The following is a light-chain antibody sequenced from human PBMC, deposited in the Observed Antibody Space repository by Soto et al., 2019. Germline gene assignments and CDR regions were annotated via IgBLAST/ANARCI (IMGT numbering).Light chain of an antibody. CDR2: GAS. CDR3: LQYGGLPRT. CDR1: QSVSSNY. Sequence: EIVLTQSPGTLSLSPGERATRSCRATQSVSSNYLAWYQQKSGQAPRLLIYGASSRATGIPDRFSGGGSGTDFTLTITRLEPEDFAVYFCLQYGGLPRTFGQGTKVHIK. V-gene: IGKV3-20*01. J-gene: IGKJ1*01.